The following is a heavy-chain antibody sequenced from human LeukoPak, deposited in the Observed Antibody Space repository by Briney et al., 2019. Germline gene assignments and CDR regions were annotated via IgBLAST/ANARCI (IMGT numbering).Heavy chain of an antibody. D-gene: IGHD5-18*01. CDR3: MDTAVD. Sequence: PGGSLRLSCAASGFDVSRYYMTWVRQPPGKGLEWVSVIYSDGSTYYADSVKGRFTISRDNSKNTVYLQMNRLRVEDTAVYSCMDTAVDWGQGTLVTVSS. V-gene: IGHV3-53*05. CDR1: GFDVSRYY. J-gene: IGHJ4*02. CDR2: IYSDGST.